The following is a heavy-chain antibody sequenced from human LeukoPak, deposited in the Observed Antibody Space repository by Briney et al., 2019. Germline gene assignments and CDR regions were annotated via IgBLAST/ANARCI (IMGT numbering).Heavy chain of an antibody. CDR2: ISNSGTII. D-gene: IGHD6-19*01. CDR3: ARDLAMAGRDLDY. CDR1: GFAFRNYY. J-gene: IGHJ4*02. V-gene: IGHV3-11*01. Sequence: PGRSLRLSCAASGFAFRNYYMDWIRQAPGKGMEWVAYISNSGTIIYYAESVKGRFTISRDNAKNSLHLQMNSQRAEDTALYYCARDLAMAGRDLDYWGQGTLVTVSS.